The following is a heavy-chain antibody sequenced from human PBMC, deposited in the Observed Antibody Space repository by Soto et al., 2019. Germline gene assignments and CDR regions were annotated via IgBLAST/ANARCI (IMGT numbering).Heavy chain of an antibody. D-gene: IGHD2-8*01. Sequence: QGQLVQSGAEVKKPGASVKVSCKASGYTFTSYGISWVRQAPGQGLEWMGWISAYNGNTNYVQKFQGRVTMTTDTSTSTAYIELRSLRSADTAVYYCARGGDGYNGVYYYGMDVWGQGTTVTVSS. CDR2: ISAYNGNT. V-gene: IGHV1-18*01. CDR1: GYTFTSYG. J-gene: IGHJ6*02. CDR3: ARGGDGYNGVYYYGMDV.